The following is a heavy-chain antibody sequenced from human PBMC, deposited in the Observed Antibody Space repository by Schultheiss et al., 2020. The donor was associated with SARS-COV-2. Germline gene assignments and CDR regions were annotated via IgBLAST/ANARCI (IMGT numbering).Heavy chain of an antibody. D-gene: IGHD1-26*01. J-gene: IGHJ4*02. CDR3: AADLGGATRWFDY. CDR1: GYTFTSHG. V-gene: IGHV1-18*04. CDR2: ISGYNGYT. Sequence: ASVKVSCKTSGYTFTSHGISWVRQAPGQGFEWMGWISGYNGYTDYAQKFQGRITMTTDTSTSTAYMELRSLRSDDTAVYYCAADLGGATRWFDYWGQGTLVTVSS.